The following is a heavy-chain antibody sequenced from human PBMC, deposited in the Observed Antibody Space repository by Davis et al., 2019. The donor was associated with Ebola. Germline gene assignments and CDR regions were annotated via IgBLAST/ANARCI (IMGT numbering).Heavy chain of an antibody. CDR1: GFPFNKYW. Sequence: PGGSLRLSCAASGFPFNKYWMSWVRQAPGKGLEWVANVNQDGREKYFVDSVKGRFTISRDNAKGSLFLQMYSLRAEDTAGYYCARGGGYGGNFDYWGQGTPVTVSS. CDR3: ARGGGYGGNFDY. J-gene: IGHJ4*02. D-gene: IGHD4-23*01. CDR2: VNQDGREK. V-gene: IGHV3-7*01.